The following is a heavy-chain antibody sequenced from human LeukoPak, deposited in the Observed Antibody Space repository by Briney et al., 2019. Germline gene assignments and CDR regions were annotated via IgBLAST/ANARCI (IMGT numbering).Heavy chain of an antibody. CDR3: ARDLNSSGWFDP. D-gene: IGHD4-23*01. CDR2: IYYSEST. J-gene: IGHJ5*02. V-gene: IGHV4-59*01. CDR1: GGSISSYY. Sequence: SETLSLTCTVSGGSISSYYWSWIRQPPGKGLEWIGYIYYSESTNYNPSLKSRVTISVDTSKNQFSLKLSSVTAADTAVYYCARDLNSSGWFDPWGQGTLVTVSS.